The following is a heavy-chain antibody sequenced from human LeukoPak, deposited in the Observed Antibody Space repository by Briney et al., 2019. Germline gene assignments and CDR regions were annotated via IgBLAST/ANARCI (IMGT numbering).Heavy chain of an antibody. CDR1: GFTFSSYA. CDR2: ITSNGDTT. V-gene: IGHV3-64*04. CDR3: ARDGLRDYGGNWFDP. Sequence: TGGSLRLSCSASGFTFSSYAMHWVRQAPGKGLEYVSSITSNGDTTYYTDSVKGRFTISRDNAKNSLYLQMNSLRAEDTAVYYCARDGLRDYGGNWFDPWGQGTLVTVSS. D-gene: IGHD4-17*01. J-gene: IGHJ5*02.